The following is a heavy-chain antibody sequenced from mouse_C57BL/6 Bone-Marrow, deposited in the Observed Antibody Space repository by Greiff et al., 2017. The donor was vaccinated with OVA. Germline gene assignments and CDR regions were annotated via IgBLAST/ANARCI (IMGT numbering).Heavy chain of an antibody. J-gene: IGHJ1*03. V-gene: IGHV10-1*01. CDR1: GFSFNTYA. Sequence: EVHLVESGGGLVQPKGSLKLSCAASGFSFNTYAMNWVRQAPGKGLEWVARIRSKSNNYATYYADSVKVRFTISRDDTESMLYLQMNNLKTEDTAMYYCVRQGGNYWYFDVWGTGTTVTVSS. CDR2: IRSKSNNYAT. D-gene: IGHD2-1*01. CDR3: VRQGGNYWYFDV.